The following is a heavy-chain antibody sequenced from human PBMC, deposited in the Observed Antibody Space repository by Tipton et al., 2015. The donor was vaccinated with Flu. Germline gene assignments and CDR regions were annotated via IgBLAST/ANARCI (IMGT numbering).Heavy chain of an antibody. D-gene: IGHD3-3*01. CDR3: ARDRVTIFGVVISYYGMDV. V-gene: IGHV3-53*01. Sequence: SLRLSCAASGFTVSSNYMSWVRQAPGKGLEWVSVIYSGGSTYYADSVKGRFTISRDNSKNTPYLQMNSLRAEDTAVYYCARDRVTIFGVVISYYGMDVWGQGTTVTVSS. CDR2: IYSGGST. CDR1: GFTVSSNY. J-gene: IGHJ6*02.